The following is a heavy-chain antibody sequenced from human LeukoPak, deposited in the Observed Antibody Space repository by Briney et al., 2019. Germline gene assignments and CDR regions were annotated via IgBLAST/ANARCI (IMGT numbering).Heavy chain of an antibody. Sequence: GGSLTLSCAASGCTFDEYAMHWLRQAPGKGLDGVSLISWDGGSTYYADSVKGRFTISRDNSKNSLYLQMNSLRAEDTALYYCARVGGYYDNSGYYNDAFDIWGQGTMVTVSS. J-gene: IGHJ3*02. V-gene: IGHV3-43D*03. CDR2: ISWDGGST. CDR3: ARVGGYYDNSGYYNDAFDI. CDR1: GCTFDEYA. D-gene: IGHD3-22*01.